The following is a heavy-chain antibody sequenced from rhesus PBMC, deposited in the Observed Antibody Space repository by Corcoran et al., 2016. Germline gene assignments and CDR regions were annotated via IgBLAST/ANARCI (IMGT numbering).Heavy chain of an antibody. CDR2: IHGNSANT. V-gene: IGHV4-73*01. Sequence: QVTLQQWGEGLVKPSETLSLPCAVYGGSISGYSYWTWIRPPPWKGLDWIGFIHGNSANTNYSPSLKNRVTSSKDTAKNQFSLRLTSVTAADTAVYYCVRDLSNRFDVWGPGVLVTVSS. CDR3: VRDLSNRFDV. D-gene: IGHD4-23*01. CDR1: GGSISGYSY. J-gene: IGHJ5-1*01.